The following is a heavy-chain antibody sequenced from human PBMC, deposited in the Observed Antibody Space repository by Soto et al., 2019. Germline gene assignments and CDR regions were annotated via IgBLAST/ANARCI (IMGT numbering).Heavy chain of an antibody. Sequence: PGESLKISCKGSGYSFTSYWIGWVRQMPGKGLEWMGIIYPGDSDTRYSPSFQGQVTISSDKSISTAYLQWSSLKASDTAMYYCARQAAVAGAYYYDYGMDVWGQGTTVTVSS. J-gene: IGHJ6*02. D-gene: IGHD6-19*01. V-gene: IGHV5-51*01. CDR1: GYSFTSYW. CDR3: ARQAAVAGAYYYDYGMDV. CDR2: IYPGDSDT.